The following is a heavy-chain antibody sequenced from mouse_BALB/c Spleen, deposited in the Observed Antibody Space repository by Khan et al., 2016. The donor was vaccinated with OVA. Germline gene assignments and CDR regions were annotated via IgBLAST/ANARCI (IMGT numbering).Heavy chain of an antibody. CDR3: ANGRTY. V-gene: IGHV3-2*02. J-gene: IGHJ3*01. Sequence: EVQLQESGPGLVKPSQSLSLTCTVTGYSITSDYAWNWIRQFPGNKLEWMGYISYSGRTSYNPSLKSRISVTRDTSKNQFFLQLNSVTTEDTATYYRANGRTYWGQGTLVTVSA. CDR1: GYSITSDYA. CDR2: ISYSGRT.